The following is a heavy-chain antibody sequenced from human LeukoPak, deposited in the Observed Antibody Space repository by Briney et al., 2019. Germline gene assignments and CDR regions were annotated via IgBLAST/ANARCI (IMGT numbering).Heavy chain of an antibody. D-gene: IGHD5-24*01. CDR1: GGSISSYY. Sequence: KPSETLSLTCTVSGGSISSYYWSWIRQPAGKGLEWIGRIYTSGSTNYNPSLKSRVTMSVDTAKNQFSLKLSSVTAADTAVYYCARERRDGTYYYYMDVWGKGTTVTVSS. CDR3: ARERRDGTYYYYMDV. J-gene: IGHJ6*03. V-gene: IGHV4-4*07. CDR2: IYTSGST.